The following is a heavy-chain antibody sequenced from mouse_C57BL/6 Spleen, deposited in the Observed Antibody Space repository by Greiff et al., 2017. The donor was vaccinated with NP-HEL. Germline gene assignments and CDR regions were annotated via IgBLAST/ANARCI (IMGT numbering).Heavy chain of an antibody. J-gene: IGHJ4*01. V-gene: IGHV1-55*01. Sequence: VQLQQPGAELVKPGASVKMSCKASGYTFTSYWITWVKQRPGQGLEWIGDIYPGSGSTNYNEKFKSKATLTVDTSSSTAYMQLSSLTSEDSAVYYCARGRSGYPNYYAMDYWGQGTSVTVSS. CDR2: IYPGSGST. CDR1: GYTFTSYW. CDR3: ARGRSGYPNYYAMDY. D-gene: IGHD3-2*02.